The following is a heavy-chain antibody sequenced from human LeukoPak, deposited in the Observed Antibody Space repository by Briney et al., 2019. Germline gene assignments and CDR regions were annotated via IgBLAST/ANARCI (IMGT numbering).Heavy chain of an antibody. V-gene: IGHV3-21*01. CDR1: GFTFSSYS. Sequence: GGSLRLSCEASGFTFSSYSMNWVRQAPGQGLEWVSSISTSSSYIYYADTVKGRVTISRDNAKNTPYLQMNSLRSEDTAVYYCAAHYYDSSALDYWGQGTLVTVSS. CDR3: AAHYYDSSALDY. D-gene: IGHD3-22*01. J-gene: IGHJ4*02. CDR2: ISTSSSYI.